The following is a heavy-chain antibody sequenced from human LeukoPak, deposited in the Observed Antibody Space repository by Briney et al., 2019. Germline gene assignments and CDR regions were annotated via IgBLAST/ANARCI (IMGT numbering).Heavy chain of an antibody. CDR1: GFMFSNYN. J-gene: IGHJ4*02. CDR2: IKQDGSEK. V-gene: IGHV3-7*01. CDR3: AKGGGVWGTAGY. Sequence: SGGSLRLPCAASGFMFSNYNINWVRQAPGKGLEWVANIKQDGSEKYYVDSVKGRFTISRDNSKNTLSLQMNSLRAEDTAVYYCAKGGGVWGTAGYWGQGTLVTVSS. D-gene: IGHD3-16*01.